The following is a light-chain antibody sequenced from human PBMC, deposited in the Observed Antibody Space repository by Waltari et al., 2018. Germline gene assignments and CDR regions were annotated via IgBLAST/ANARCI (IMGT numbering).Light chain of an antibody. V-gene: IGKV3-20*01. CDR3: QHYVNLPVT. Sequence: EIVLTQSPGTLSLSPGERATLSCRASQSVSRALAWYQQKTGHAPRLLIYAASTRATGVPDRFSGSGSGTDFSLTISRLDPEDFAVYYCQHYVNLPVTFGQGTKVEI. CDR2: AAS. J-gene: IGKJ1*01. CDR1: QSVSRA.